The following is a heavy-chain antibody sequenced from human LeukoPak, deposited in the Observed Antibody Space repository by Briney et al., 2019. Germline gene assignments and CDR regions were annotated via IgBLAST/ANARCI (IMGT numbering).Heavy chain of an antibody. CDR3: ARIGSHCSGTSCYGDY. J-gene: IGHJ4*02. CDR2: IHHAGST. V-gene: IGHV4-38-2*02. Sequence: PSETLSLTCTVSDYYISSGYYWGWIRQPPGKGLEWIGNIHHAGSTYYNPSLKSRVTISVDTSKNQFSLKLNSVTAADTAVYYCARIGSHCSGTSCYGDYWGQGALVTVSS. D-gene: IGHD2-2*01. CDR1: DYYISSGYY.